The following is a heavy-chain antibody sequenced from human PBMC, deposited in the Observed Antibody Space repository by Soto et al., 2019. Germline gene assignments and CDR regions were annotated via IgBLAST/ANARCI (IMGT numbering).Heavy chain of an antibody. CDR1: GFTLSKYW. Sequence: GGSLRLSCAASGFTLSKYWMHWVRQAPGKGLVWVSRINNDGSRINYADSVQGRFTISRDNTKNTLFLQMNSLTVEDTAVYRCVRADWSSAFDIWGQGTMVTVSS. D-gene: IGHD3-9*01. J-gene: IGHJ3*02. V-gene: IGHV3-74*01. CDR3: VRADWSSAFDI. CDR2: INNDGSRI.